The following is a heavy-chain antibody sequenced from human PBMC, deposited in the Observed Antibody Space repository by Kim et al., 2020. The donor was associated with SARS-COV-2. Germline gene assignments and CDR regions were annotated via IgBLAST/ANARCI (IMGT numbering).Heavy chain of an antibody. J-gene: IGHJ5*02. V-gene: IGHV4-39*01. CDR3: ARHSTVTAADWFDP. Sequence: TPSLKSRVTISVDTSKNQFSLKLSSVTAADTAVYYCARHSTVTAADWFDPWGQGTLVTVSS. D-gene: IGHD4-4*01.